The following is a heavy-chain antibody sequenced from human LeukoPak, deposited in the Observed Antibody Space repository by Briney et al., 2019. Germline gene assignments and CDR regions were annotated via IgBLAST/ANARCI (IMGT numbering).Heavy chain of an antibody. Sequence: GGSLRLSCAASGFTFSNHNMNWVRQAPGKGLEWVSSISSYIYYADSVKGRFTISRDNAKNSLYLQMNSLRAEDTAVYYCARGAPPLVGATGDYWGQGTLVTVTS. D-gene: IGHD1-26*01. V-gene: IGHV3-21*01. J-gene: IGHJ4*02. CDR1: GFTFSNHN. CDR3: ARGAPPLVGATGDY. CDR2: ISSYI.